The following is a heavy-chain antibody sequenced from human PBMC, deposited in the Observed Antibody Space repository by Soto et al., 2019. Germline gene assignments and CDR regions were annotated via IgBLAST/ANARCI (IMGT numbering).Heavy chain of an antibody. V-gene: IGHV4-31*03. CDR1: GGSISSGGYY. J-gene: IGHJ5*02. CDR3: ARQYDNSIPNWFDP. Sequence: QVQLQESGPGLVKPSQTLSLTCTVSGGSISSGGYYWSWIRQHPGKGLEWTGYIYYSGSTSYNPSLKSRITMSADTSKNQFSLRLTSVTAADTAVYYCARQYDNSIPNWFDPWGQGTLVTVSS. D-gene: IGHD4-4*01. CDR2: IYYSGST.